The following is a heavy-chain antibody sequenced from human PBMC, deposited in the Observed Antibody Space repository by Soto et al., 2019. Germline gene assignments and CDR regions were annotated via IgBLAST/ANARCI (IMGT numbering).Heavy chain of an antibody. CDR3: ARQSPVQWIAHNLLAP. CDR2: IYSSGTT. V-gene: IGHV4-39*01. J-gene: IGHJ5*02. CDR1: GDSISGSRHF. D-gene: IGHD1-1*01. Sequence: SETLSLTCSVSGDSISGSRHFWGWVRQPPGKGLEWIGSIYSSGTTYHNPSLKSRVTISVDASDNQFSLKLTSVTDADTAVYYCARQSPVQWIAHNLLAPWGQGTLVTVAS.